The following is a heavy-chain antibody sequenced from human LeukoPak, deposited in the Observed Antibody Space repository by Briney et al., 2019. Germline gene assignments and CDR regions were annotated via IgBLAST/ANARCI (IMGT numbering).Heavy chain of an antibody. CDR2: ISSSSSYI. CDR1: GFTFSSYS. CDR3: ARRIAGDGSHAFDI. Sequence: GGSLRLSCAASGFTFSSYSMNWVRQAPGKGLEWVSSISSSSSYIYYADSVKGRFTISRDNSKYSVYLQMNSLRAEDTAVYYCARRIAGDGSHAFDIWGQGTMVTVSS. J-gene: IGHJ3*02. V-gene: IGHV3-21*04. D-gene: IGHD6-19*01.